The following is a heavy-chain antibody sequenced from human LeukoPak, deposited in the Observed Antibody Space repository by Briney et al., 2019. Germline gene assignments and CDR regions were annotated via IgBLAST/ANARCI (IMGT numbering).Heavy chain of an antibody. CDR3: ARELLHSSTIDY. V-gene: IGHV4-34*01. CDR2: INHSGST. CDR1: GGSFSGYY. J-gene: IGHJ4*02. D-gene: IGHD1-26*01. Sequence: PSETLSLTCAVYGGSFSGYYWSWIRQPPGKGPEWIGEINHSGSTNYNPSLKSRVTISVDTSKNQFSLKLSSVTAADTAVYYCARELLHSSTIDYWGQGTLVTVSS.